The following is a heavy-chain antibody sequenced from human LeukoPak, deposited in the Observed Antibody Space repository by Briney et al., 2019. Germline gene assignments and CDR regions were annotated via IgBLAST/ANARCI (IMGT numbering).Heavy chain of an antibody. CDR2: ISSNGGST. Sequence: GGSLRLSCSASGFTFSSYAMHWVRQATGKGLEYVSAISSNGGSTYYADSVKGRFTISRDNSKDTLYLQMSSLRADDTAVYYCVKGFYDILTAYWGGGDYWGQGTLVTVSS. CDR3: VKGFYDILTAYWGGGDY. CDR1: GFTFSSYA. D-gene: IGHD3-9*01. J-gene: IGHJ4*02. V-gene: IGHV3-64D*06.